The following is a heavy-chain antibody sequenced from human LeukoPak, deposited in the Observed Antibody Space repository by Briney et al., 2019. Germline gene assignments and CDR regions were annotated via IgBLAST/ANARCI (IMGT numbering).Heavy chain of an antibody. CDR3: ATTYGSGSYYNVDV. CDR1: GGSISSSSYY. D-gene: IGHD3-10*01. Sequence: PSETLSLTCTVSGGSISSSSYYWGWIRQPPGKGLEWIGSIYYSGSTYYNPSLKSRVTISVDTSKNQFSLKLSSVTAADTAVYYCATTYGSGSYYNVDVWGKGTTVTVSS. CDR2: IYYSGST. V-gene: IGHV4-39*07. J-gene: IGHJ6*04.